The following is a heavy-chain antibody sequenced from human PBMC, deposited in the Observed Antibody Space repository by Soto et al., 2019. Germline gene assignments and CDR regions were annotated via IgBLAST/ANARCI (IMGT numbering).Heavy chain of an antibody. V-gene: IGHV3-74*01. CDR2: TNRDGSTT. CDR3: ARVRNGDWYFDY. CDR1: GFTFSNYW. J-gene: IGHJ4*02. D-gene: IGHD4-17*01. Sequence: EVQLVESGGGLVQPGGSLRLSCAASGFTFSNYWMHWVRQAPGKGLVWVSRTNRDGSTTSYADSVKGRFTISRDNAKNTLYLQMNSLRAEDTALYYCARVRNGDWYFDYWGQGTLVTISS.